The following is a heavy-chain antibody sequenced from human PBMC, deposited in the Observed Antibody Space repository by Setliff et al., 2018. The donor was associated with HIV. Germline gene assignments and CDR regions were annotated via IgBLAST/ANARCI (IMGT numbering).Heavy chain of an antibody. CDR3: ARTTYSGSYFNDS. J-gene: IGHJ5*01. D-gene: IGHD1-26*01. CDR2: IYTSGST. Sequence: SETLSLTCTVSDDPINSFYWSWIRQPPGKGLEWIGYIYTSGSTNYNPSLEGRVTISVDTSKNQFSLKLSSVTAADTAVYYCARTTYSGSYFNDSWGQGTLVTSPQ. CDR1: DDPINSFY. V-gene: IGHV4-4*09.